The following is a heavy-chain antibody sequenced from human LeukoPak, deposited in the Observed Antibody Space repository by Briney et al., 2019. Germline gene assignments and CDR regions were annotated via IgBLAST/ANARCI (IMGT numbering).Heavy chain of an antibody. D-gene: IGHD2-15*01. CDR3: ARDRDVDDFDS. V-gene: IGHV4-59*12. CDR2: IYYSGST. J-gene: IGHJ4*01. CDR1: GGSISSYY. Sequence: SETLSLTCTVSGGSISSYYWSWIRQPPGKGLEWIGSIYYSGSTYFNPSLKSRVTISVDTSKNQLSLNLKSVTAADTAVYYCARDRDVDDFDSWGHGTLVTVSS.